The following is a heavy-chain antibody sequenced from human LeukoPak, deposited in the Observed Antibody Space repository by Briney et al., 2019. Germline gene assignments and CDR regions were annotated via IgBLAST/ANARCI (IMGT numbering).Heavy chain of an antibody. V-gene: IGHV4-34*01. CDR1: GGSFSGYY. CDR2: INHSGST. Sequence: SETLPLTCAVYGGSFSGYYWSWIRQPPGKGLEWIGEINHSGSTNYNPSLKSRVTISVDTSKNQFSLKLSSVTAADTAVYYCARDVRFLEWLSPRRWFDPWGQGTLVTVSS. D-gene: IGHD3-3*01. J-gene: IGHJ5*02. CDR3: ARDVRFLEWLSPRRWFDP.